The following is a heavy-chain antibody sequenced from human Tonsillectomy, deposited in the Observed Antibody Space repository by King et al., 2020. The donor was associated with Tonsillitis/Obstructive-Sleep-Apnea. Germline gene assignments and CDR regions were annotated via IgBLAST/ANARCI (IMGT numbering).Heavy chain of an antibody. D-gene: IGHD3-22*01. CDR2: IYYSGST. CDR1: GGSISSSTYY. J-gene: IGHJ6*03. CDR3: ARHAPDYFDGSGTAYYMDV. Sequence: VQLQESGPGLVKPSETLSLTCTVSGGSISSSTYYWGWIRQPPGMGLGWIGSIYYSGSTYYNPSLKSRVTIAVNTCKNQFPLKLSSVTAADTAVYYCARHAPDYFDGSGTAYYMDVWGKGTTVTVSS. V-gene: IGHV4-39*01.